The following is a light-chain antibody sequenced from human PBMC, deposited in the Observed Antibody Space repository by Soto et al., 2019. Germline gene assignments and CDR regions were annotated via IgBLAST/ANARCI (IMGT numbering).Light chain of an antibody. V-gene: IGKV1-5*03. CDR1: QSISSW. J-gene: IGKJ1*01. Sequence: DIQMTQSPSTLSASVGDRVTITARASQSISSWLAWYQQKLGKAPKLLIYKASSLESWVPSRFSGSGSGTEFTLTISSRQPDDFATYYCQQYNSYSPTFGQGTKVEIK. CDR3: QQYNSYSPT. CDR2: KAS.